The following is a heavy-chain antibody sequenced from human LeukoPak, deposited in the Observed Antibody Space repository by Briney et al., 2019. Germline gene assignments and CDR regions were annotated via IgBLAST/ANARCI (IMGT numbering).Heavy chain of an antibody. J-gene: IGHJ4*02. Sequence: GGSLRLSCAASGFTFSSYAMSWIRQAPGKGLEWVSAISGSGGSTYYADSVKGRFTISRDNSKNTLYLQMNSLRAEDTAVYYCAKRGLAVYYFDYWGQGTLVTVSS. CDR3: AKRGLAVYYFDY. D-gene: IGHD2-8*01. V-gene: IGHV3-23*01. CDR2: ISGSGGST. CDR1: GFTFSSYA.